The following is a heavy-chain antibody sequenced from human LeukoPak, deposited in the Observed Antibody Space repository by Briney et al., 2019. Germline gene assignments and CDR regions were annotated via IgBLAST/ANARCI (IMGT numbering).Heavy chain of an antibody. CDR3: ARLAGIAAAGTFDY. J-gene: IGHJ4*02. V-gene: IGHV4-4*07. CDR2: IYTSGST. D-gene: IGHD6-13*01. CDR1: GAAISSYY. Sequence: SETLSLTGTVSGAAISSYYWSWIRQPAGKGLDWIGRIYTSGSTNYNPSLKSRVTMSVDTSKNQFSLKLSSVTAADTAVYYCARLAGIAAAGTFDYWGQGTLVTVSS.